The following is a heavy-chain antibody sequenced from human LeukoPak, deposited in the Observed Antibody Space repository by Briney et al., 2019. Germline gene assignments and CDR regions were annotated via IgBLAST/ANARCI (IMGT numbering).Heavy chain of an antibody. CDR3: ARAQLVGATDY. J-gene: IGHJ4*02. CDR1: GFTFSSYA. CDR2: ISYDGSNK. Sequence: GGSLRLSCAASGFTFSSYAMHWVRQAPGKGLEWVAVISYDGSNKYYADSVKGRFTISRDNSKNTLYLQMNSLRAEDTAVYYCARAQLVGATDYWGQGTLVTVSS. V-gene: IGHV3-30-3*01. D-gene: IGHD1-26*01.